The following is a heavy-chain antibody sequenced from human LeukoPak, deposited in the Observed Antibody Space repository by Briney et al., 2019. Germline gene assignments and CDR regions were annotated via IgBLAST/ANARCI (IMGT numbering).Heavy chain of an antibody. V-gene: IGHV3-33*01. CDR2: IRYDGSNK. CDR3: ARGDGYNPDY. CDR1: GFTFSTYG. J-gene: IGHJ4*02. D-gene: IGHD5-24*01. Sequence: PGGSLRLSCATSGFTFSTYGMHWVRQAPGKGLEWVAVIRYDGSNKYYADSVKGRFTISRDNSKNTLYLQMNSLRAEDTAVYYCARGDGYNPDYWGQGTLVTVSS.